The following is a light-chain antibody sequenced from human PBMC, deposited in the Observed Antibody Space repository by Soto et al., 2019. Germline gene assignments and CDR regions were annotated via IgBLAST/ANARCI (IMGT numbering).Light chain of an antibody. CDR1: RSDIGSFSL. J-gene: IGLJ1*01. Sequence: QSALTQPASVSGSPGQSVTISCTGPRSDIGSFSLVSWYQRHPGKAPKVVISEGHRRPSGVPDRFSGSTSVNSASLTISGLQADDEADYYCCLYIGATTYVFGTGTKVTVL. CDR2: EGH. CDR3: CLYIGATTYV. V-gene: IGLV2-23*01.